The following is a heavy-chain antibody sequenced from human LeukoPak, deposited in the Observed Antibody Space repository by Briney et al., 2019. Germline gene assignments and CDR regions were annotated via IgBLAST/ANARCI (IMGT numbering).Heavy chain of an antibody. CDR1: GASISSSSYY. J-gene: IGHJ5*02. V-gene: IGHV4-39*01. D-gene: IGHD2-8*02. CDR2: VHYSGST. CDR3: SRQRSGLINWFDP. Sequence: SETLSLTCSVSGASISSSSYYWAWIRQPPGKGLEWIGSVHYSGSTYYNPSLKSRLTISIDTSKNQFSLNLNSVTATDTAVYSCSRQRSGLINWFDPWGQGTLVSVSS.